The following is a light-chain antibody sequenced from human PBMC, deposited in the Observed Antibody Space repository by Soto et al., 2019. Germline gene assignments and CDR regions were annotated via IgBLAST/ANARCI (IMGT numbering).Light chain of an antibody. CDR3: QQYDSSPWT. CDR2: GAS. V-gene: IGKV3-20*01. Sequence: EIVLTQSPXTLSLSPGERATLSCRASQSVSSSFLAWYQQKPGQAPRLLIYGASSRATGIPDRFSGSGSGTDFTLTISRLEPEEFAVYYCQQYDSSPWTFGQGTKVEIK. CDR1: QSVSSSF. J-gene: IGKJ1*01.